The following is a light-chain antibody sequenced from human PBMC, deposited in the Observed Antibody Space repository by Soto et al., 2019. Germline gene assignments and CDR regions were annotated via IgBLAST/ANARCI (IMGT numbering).Light chain of an antibody. Sequence: QFTQSPSALSADVGHRVYITFSSSQGISSYLAWYQKKPGKAPNLLIYAASTLQSGVPSRFSGSGSGTDFTLTISSLQTEDFATYYCQQLNTYPITFGKGTRLEIK. V-gene: IGKV1-9*01. CDR1: QGISSY. J-gene: IGKJ5*01. CDR2: AAS. CDR3: QQLNTYPIT.